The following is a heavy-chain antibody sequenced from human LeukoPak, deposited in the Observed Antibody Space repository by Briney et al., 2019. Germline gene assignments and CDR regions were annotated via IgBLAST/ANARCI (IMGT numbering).Heavy chain of an antibody. CDR2: IYYSGST. V-gene: IGHV4-39*01. J-gene: IGHJ4*02. Sequence: SETLSLTCTVSGGSISSSSYYWGWIRQPPGKGLEWIGSIYYSGSTYYNPSLKSRVTISVDTSKNQFSLKLSSVTAADTAVYYCASSPPYYDILTGYFIPNYFDYWGQGTLVTVSS. CDR1: GGSISSSSYY. D-gene: IGHD3-9*01. CDR3: ASSPPYYDILTGYFIPNYFDY.